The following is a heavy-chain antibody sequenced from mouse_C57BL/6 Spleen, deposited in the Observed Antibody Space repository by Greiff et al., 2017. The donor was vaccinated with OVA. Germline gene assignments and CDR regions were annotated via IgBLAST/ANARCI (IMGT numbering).Heavy chain of an antibody. CDR3: AILTGTSYFDY. Sequence: QVQLQQPGAELVMPGASVKLSCKASGYTFTSYWMHWVKQRPGQGLEWIGEIDPSDSYTNYNQKFKGKSTLTVDKSSSTAYMQLSSLTSEDSAVYYCAILTGTSYFDYWGQGTTLTVSS. J-gene: IGHJ2*01. V-gene: IGHV1-69*01. CDR2: IDPSDSYT. CDR1: GYTFTSYW. D-gene: IGHD4-1*01.